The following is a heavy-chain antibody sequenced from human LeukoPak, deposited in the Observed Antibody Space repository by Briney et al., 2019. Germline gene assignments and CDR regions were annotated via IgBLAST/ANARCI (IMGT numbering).Heavy chain of an antibody. Sequence: SETLSLTCTVSGGSITSDTYYWGWIRQPPGKGLEWIGTIFYTGTTYYKPSLEGRVTIFVDTSRKQISLRLTSVTAADTALYYCARQFLIPSTTENYFDSWGQGTLVTVSS. CDR1: GGSITSDTYY. D-gene: IGHD5/OR15-5a*01. J-gene: IGHJ4*02. CDR2: IFYTGTT. CDR3: ARQFLIPSTTENYFDS. V-gene: IGHV4-39*01.